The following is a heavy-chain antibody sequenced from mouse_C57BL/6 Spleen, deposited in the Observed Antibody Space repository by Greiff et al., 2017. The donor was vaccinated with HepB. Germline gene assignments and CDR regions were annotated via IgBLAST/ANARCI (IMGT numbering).Heavy chain of an antibody. CDR1: GFTFSDYY. V-gene: IGHV5-12*01. Sequence: DVKLVESGGGLVQPGGSLKLSCAASGFTFSDYYMYWVRQTPEKRLEWVAYISNGGGSTYYPDTVKGRFTISRDNAKNTLYLQMSRLKSEDTAMYYCASLYYGSSYGYFDVWGTGTTVTVSS. CDR3: ASLYYGSSYGYFDV. CDR2: ISNGGGST. D-gene: IGHD1-1*01. J-gene: IGHJ1*03.